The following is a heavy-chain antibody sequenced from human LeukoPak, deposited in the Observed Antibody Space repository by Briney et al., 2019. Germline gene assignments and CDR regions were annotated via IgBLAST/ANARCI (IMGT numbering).Heavy chain of an antibody. V-gene: IGHV3-21*06. CDR1: GFTFSSYW. Sequence: GGSLRLSCAASGFTFSSYWMSWVRQAPGKGLEWVSSISSNSRYIYYADSMGGRFTISRDNAKNSLYLQMNSLKPEDTAVYYCARVAEAAAFDSWGQGTLVTVSS. CDR2: ISSNSRYI. D-gene: IGHD6-13*01. CDR3: ARVAEAAAFDS. J-gene: IGHJ4*02.